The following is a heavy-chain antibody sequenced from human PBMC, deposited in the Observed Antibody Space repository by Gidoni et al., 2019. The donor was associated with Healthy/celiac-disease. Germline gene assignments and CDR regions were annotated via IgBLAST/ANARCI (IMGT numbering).Heavy chain of an antibody. CDR3: TTASMWFGELLYFDY. Sequence: EVQLLASGGGLVKPGGSLRLSCAASGFPFRNAWMSWVRQAPGKGLEWVGRIKSKTEGGTTDYAAPVKGRFTISRDDSKNTLYLQMNSLKTEDTAVYYCTTASMWFGELLYFDYWGQGTLVTVSS. CDR2: IKSKTEGGTT. CDR1: GFPFRNAW. V-gene: IGHV3-15*01. D-gene: IGHD3-10*01. J-gene: IGHJ4*02.